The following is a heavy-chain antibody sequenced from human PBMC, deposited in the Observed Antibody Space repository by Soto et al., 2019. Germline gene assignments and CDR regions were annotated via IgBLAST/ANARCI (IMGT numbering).Heavy chain of an antibody. V-gene: IGHV3-21*01. CDR3: VRLYDSGGYYYFDF. J-gene: IGHJ4*02. CDR1: GFIFSRYS. Sequence: LRFSCAASGFIFSRYSMNWVRQAPGRGLGWVSSIGSGGSFIYYADSLKCRFTISRDNAKNSLYLQMSSLRAEDTAVYYCVRLYDSGGYYYFDFWGQGTPVTVSS. D-gene: IGHD3-22*01. CDR2: IGSGGSFI.